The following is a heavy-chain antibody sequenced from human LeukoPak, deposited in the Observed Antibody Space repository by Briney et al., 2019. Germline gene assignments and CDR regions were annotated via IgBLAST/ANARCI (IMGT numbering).Heavy chain of an antibody. Sequence: GGSLRLSCAASGFTFSSYWMSWVRQAPGKGLEWVANIKQDGREKHYVDSVKGRLTISRDNAKNLLYLQMNSLRVEDTAVYYCAGGPGFLIDCWGQGTLVTVSS. V-gene: IGHV3-7*01. CDR3: AGGPGFLIDC. J-gene: IGHJ4*02. CDR1: GFTFSSYW. CDR2: IKQDGREK. D-gene: IGHD3-3*01.